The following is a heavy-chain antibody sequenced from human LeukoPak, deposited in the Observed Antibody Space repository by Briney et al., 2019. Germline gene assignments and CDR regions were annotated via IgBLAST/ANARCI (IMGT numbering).Heavy chain of an antibody. Sequence: QPGASLRLSCTASGFTFSSYAMNWVRQAPGKGLEWVSAISGSGGSTNYADSVKGRFTVSRDNSKNTLYLQMNTLRAEDTAVYYCAKDFTWREHPCSFGSWGQGTLVTVSS. CDR2: ISGSGGST. CDR3: AKDFTWREHPCSFGS. CDR1: GFTFSSYA. J-gene: IGHJ4*02. D-gene: IGHD1/OR15-1a*01. V-gene: IGHV3-23*01.